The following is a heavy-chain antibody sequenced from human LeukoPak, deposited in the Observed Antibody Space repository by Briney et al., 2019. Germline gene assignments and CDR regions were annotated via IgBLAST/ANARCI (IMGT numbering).Heavy chain of an antibody. CDR2: ISGSGGST. J-gene: IGHJ5*02. CDR3: AKVPSYGSGSYSHWFDP. Sequence: GGSLRLSCAASGFTFSSYAMSWVRQAPGKGLEWASAISGSGGSTYYADSVKGRFTISRDNSKNTLYLQMNSLRAEDTAVYYCAKVPSYGSGSYSHWFDPWGQGTLVTVSS. CDR1: GFTFSSYA. D-gene: IGHD3-10*01. V-gene: IGHV3-23*01.